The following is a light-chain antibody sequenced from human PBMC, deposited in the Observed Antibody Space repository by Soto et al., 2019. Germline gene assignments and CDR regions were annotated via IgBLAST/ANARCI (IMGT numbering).Light chain of an antibody. CDR1: QGISSW. Sequence: IQMTQSPSSVSAAVGDRVTITCRASQGISSWFAWYKQKPGRAPKLLFYAASSLQGGVPSRFSGSGAGTEFTLTISSLQPEDFVSDYCQQSHSFPTTVGQGTRLEI. V-gene: IGKV1-12*01. CDR2: AAS. J-gene: IGKJ5*01. CDR3: QQSHSFPTT.